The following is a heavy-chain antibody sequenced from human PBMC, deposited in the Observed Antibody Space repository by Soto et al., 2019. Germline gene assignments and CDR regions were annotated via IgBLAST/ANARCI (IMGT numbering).Heavy chain of an antibody. Sequence: PSETLSLTCTVSGGSISSYYWSWIRQPPGKGLEWIGYIYYSGSTNYNPSLKSRVTISVDTSKNQFSLKLSSVTAADTAVYYCARVPDTAVVKRVTGDYYYYYGMDVWGQGTTVTVSS. J-gene: IGHJ6*02. CDR3: ARVPDTAVVKRVTGDYYYYYGMDV. CDR1: GGSISSYY. V-gene: IGHV4-59*01. D-gene: IGHD5-18*01. CDR2: IYYSGST.